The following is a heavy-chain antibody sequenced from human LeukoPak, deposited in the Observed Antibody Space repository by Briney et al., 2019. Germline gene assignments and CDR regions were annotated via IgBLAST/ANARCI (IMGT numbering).Heavy chain of an antibody. V-gene: IGHV1-8*03. J-gene: IGHJ4*02. CDR3: ARAHDYGDSFDY. D-gene: IGHD4-17*01. CDR1: GYTFTSYD. Sequence: ASVKVSCKASGYTFTSYDINWVRQATGQGLEWMGWMNPNSGNTGYAQKFQGRVTITRNTSISTAYMELSSLRSEDTAVYYCARAHDYGDSFDYWGQGTLVTVSS. CDR2: MNPNSGNT.